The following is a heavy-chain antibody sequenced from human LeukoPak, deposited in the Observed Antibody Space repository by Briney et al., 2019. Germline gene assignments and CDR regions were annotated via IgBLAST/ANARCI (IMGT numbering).Heavy chain of an antibody. V-gene: IGHV3-74*01. D-gene: IGHD6-13*01. CDR2: INYDGSST. Sequence: GGSLRLSCAASGFTFSSYWMHWVRQAPGKGQVWVSRINYDGSSTSYADSVKGRFTISRGNAKNTLYLQMNSLRAEDTAVYYCAREAAAGTAGAYGMDVWGQGTTVTVSS. J-gene: IGHJ6*02. CDR1: GFTFSSYW. CDR3: AREAAAGTAGAYGMDV.